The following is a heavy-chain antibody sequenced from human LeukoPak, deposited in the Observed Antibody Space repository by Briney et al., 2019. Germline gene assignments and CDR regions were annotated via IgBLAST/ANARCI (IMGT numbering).Heavy chain of an antibody. D-gene: IGHD7-27*01. CDR3: ARGVLGPYYFDL. Sequence: SETLSLTCAVYGGTFRGYYWSWIRQPPGKGLEWMGEIHYTGATNYKPSLKSRVTISGDPSKSQVSLRVSSVTAADTAVYYCARGVLGPYYFDLWGRGTLVTVSS. CDR2: IHYTGAT. CDR1: GGTFRGYY. V-gene: IGHV4-34*01. J-gene: IGHJ2*01.